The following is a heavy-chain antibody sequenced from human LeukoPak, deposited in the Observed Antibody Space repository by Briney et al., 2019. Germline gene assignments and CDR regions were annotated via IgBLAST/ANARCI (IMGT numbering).Heavy chain of an antibody. D-gene: IGHD1-1*01. CDR2: ISGSGDST. J-gene: IGHJ4*02. CDR3: AHWRQSLWIPEFDY. Sequence: GGSLRLSCAASGFTFSSYAMTWVRQAPGKGLEWGSTISGSGDSTYYADYVKGRFTISRDNSKNTLYLQMNSLRGEDTAVYYCAHWRQSLWIPEFDYWGEGTLVTVSS. V-gene: IGHV3-23*01. CDR1: GFTFSSYA.